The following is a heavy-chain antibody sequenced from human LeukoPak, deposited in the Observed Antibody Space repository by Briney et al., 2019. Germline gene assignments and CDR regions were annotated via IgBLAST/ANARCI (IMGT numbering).Heavy chain of an antibody. Sequence: PSGTLSLTCTVSGGSISSGSYSWSWIRQPAGKGLEWIGRIYTSGSTNYNPSLKSRVAISVDTSKNQFSLKLSSVTAADTAVYYCARAPQRSLDAFDIWGQGTMVTVSS. CDR3: ARAPQRSLDAFDI. CDR2: IYTSGST. J-gene: IGHJ3*02. V-gene: IGHV4-61*02. CDR1: GGSISSGSYS. D-gene: IGHD6-25*01.